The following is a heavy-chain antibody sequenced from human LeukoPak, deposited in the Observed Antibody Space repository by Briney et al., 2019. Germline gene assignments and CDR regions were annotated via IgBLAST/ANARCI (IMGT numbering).Heavy chain of an antibody. CDR3: ARDGDYGDYRGGAFDI. V-gene: IGHV1-69*06. D-gene: IGHD4-17*01. CDR1: GGTFSIYA. J-gene: IGHJ3*02. CDR2: IIPIFGTA. Sequence: SVKVSCTASGGTFSIYAISWVRQAPGQGLEWMGGIIPIFGTANYAQKFQGRVTITADKSTSTAYMELSSLRSEDTAVYYCARDGDYGDYRGGAFDIWGQGTMVTVSS.